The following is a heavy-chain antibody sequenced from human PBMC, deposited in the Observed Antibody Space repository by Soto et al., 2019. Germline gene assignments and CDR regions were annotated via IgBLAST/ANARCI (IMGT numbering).Heavy chain of an antibody. D-gene: IGHD2-8*01. Sequence: GGSLRLSCAASGFTFSSYGMHWVRQAPGKGLEWVAVISYDGSNKYYADSVKGRFTISRDNSKNTLYLQMNSLRAEDTAVYYCAKDNLIPYHYGMDVWGQGAMVTFSS. CDR2: ISYDGSNK. CDR3: AKDNLIPYHYGMDV. V-gene: IGHV3-30*18. J-gene: IGHJ6*02. CDR1: GFTFSSYG.